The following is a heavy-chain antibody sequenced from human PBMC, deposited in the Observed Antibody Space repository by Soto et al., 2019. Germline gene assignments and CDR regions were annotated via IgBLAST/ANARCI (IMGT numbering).Heavy chain of an antibody. V-gene: IGHV1-69*02. CDR3: ASVAHYYDSSGYYAD. J-gene: IGHJ4*02. CDR2: IIPILGIA. Sequence: QVQLVQSGAEVKKPGSSVKVSCKASGGTFSSYTISWVRQAPGQGLEWMVRIIPILGIANYAQKFQGRVTIPADKSTSTAYMEQSSLRSEDTAVYYCASVAHYYDSSGYYADWGQGTLVTVSS. CDR1: GGTFSSYT. D-gene: IGHD3-22*01.